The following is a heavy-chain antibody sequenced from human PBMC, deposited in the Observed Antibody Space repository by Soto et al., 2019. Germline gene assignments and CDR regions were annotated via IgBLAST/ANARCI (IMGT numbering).Heavy chain of an antibody. CDR3: ARLSFSYGVDV. Sequence: PSETLSLNCAVSGGSISSENWWTWVRQPPGKGLEWIGEIYRGGSTSYNPSLKSRVTLSLDKFKNHFSLNLTSVTAADTAVYYCARLSFSYGVDVWGQGTTVTVSS. V-gene: IGHV4-4*02. CDR1: GGSISSENW. J-gene: IGHJ6*02. CDR2: IYRGGST.